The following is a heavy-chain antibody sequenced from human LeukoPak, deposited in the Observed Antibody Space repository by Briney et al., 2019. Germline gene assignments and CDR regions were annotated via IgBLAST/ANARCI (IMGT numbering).Heavy chain of an antibody. J-gene: IGHJ4*02. CDR2: ITGSGAST. CDR3: AKLDYYDTH. D-gene: IGHD3-22*01. CDR1: GFTFSTQA. Sequence: PGGSLRLSCAASGFTFSTQAMSWVRQAPGKGLEWVSSITGSGASTYYADSVKGRFTISRDNSKNTLYLQMNSLRAEDAAVCYCAKLDYYDTHWGQGTLVTVSS. V-gene: IGHV3-23*01.